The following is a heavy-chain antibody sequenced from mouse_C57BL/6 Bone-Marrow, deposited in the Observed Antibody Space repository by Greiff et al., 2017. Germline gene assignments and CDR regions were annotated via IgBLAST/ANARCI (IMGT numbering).Heavy chain of an antibody. CDR3: TPYYYGSSSAMDY. J-gene: IGHJ4*01. CDR1: GFNIKDYY. D-gene: IGHD1-1*01. Sequence: EVKLQESGAELVRPGASVKLSCTASGFNIKDYYMHWVKQRPEQGLEWIGRIDPEDGDTEYAPKFQGKATMTADTSSNTAYLQLSSLTSEDTAVYYCTPYYYGSSSAMDYWGQGTSVTVSS. CDR2: IDPEDGDT. V-gene: IGHV14-1*01.